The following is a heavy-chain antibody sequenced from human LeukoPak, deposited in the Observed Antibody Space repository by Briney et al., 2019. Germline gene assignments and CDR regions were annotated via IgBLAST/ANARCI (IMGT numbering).Heavy chain of an antibody. V-gene: IGHV4-61*10. J-gene: IGHJ4*02. CDR3: ARDGDSSGSNADY. D-gene: IGHD3-22*01. Sequence: SETLSLTCTVSGGSISSGSYYWSWIRQPAGKGLEWIGYIYYSGSTNYNPSLKSRVTISVDTSKNQFSLKLSSVTAADTAVYYCARDGDSSGSNADYWGQGTLVTVSS. CDR2: IYYSGST. CDR1: GGSISSGSYY.